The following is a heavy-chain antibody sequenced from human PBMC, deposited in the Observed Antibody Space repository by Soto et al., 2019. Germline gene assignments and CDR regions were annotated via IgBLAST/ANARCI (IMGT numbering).Heavy chain of an antibody. V-gene: IGHV4-59*01. CDR2: ILYTGYT. D-gene: IGHD6-19*01. J-gene: IGHJ5*02. CDR1: GGSISDYY. CDR3: ARGRQWLSRSNWFDP. Sequence: ETLSLTCTVSGGSISDYYWSWIRQPPGKGLEWIGYILYTGYTNYNPSLKSRITISIDTSRNQFSLRLSSVTAADTAVYYCARGRQWLSRSNWFDPWGQGTLVTVSS.